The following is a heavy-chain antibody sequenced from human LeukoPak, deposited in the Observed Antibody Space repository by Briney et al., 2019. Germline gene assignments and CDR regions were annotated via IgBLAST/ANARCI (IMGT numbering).Heavy chain of an antibody. Sequence: ASVKVSCKASGYTFTSYDINWVRQATGQGLEWMGWMNPNSGNTGYAQKFQGRVTITRNTSISTAYMELSSLRSEDTAVYYCARGVTYYYGSGSYFGFDPWGQGTLVTVSS. CDR2: MNPNSGNT. D-gene: IGHD3-10*01. V-gene: IGHV1-8*03. CDR3: ARGVTYYYGSGSYFGFDP. J-gene: IGHJ5*02. CDR1: GYTFTSYD.